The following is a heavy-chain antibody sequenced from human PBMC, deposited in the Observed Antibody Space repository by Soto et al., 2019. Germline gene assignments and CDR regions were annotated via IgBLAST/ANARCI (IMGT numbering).Heavy chain of an antibody. CDR1: GFTFSSYS. CDR3: ASGGKDIVVVVAATRGAFDI. J-gene: IGHJ3*02. D-gene: IGHD2-15*01. Sequence: GGSLRLSCAASGFTFSSYSMNWVRQAPGKGLEWVSYISSSSSTIYYAASVKGRLTISRDNAKNSLYLQMNSLRAEDTAVYYCASGGKDIVVVVAATRGAFDIWGQGTMVTVSS. V-gene: IGHV3-48*01. CDR2: ISSSSSTI.